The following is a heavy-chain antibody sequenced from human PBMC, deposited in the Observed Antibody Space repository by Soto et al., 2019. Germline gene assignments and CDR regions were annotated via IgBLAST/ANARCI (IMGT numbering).Heavy chain of an antibody. CDR3: ARGRTVRNYADDSSDYFYFFDY. D-gene: IGHD3-22*01. J-gene: IGHJ4*02. Sequence: SETLSLTCTVSGDSISTFYWGWMRQSPGKELEWVGYVYYTGSTNYNPSLKSRVTISVDGSKNQFSLKLTSANAADTAVYYCARGRTVRNYADDSSDYFYFFDYWGQGTQVTVSS. CDR2: VYYTGST. V-gene: IGHV4-59*01. CDR1: GDSISTFY.